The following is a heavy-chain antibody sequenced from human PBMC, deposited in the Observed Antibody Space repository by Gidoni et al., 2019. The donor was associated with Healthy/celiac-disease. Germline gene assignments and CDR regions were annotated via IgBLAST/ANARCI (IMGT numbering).Heavy chain of an antibody. CDR1: GFTFSSYS. Sequence: EVQLVESGGGLVQPGGSLRLSCSASGFTFSSYSMNWVRQAPGKGLEWVSYISSSSSTIYYADSVKGRFTISRDNAKNSLYLQMNSLRAEDTAVYYCARTHVDIVATIREDAFDIWGQGTMVTVSS. CDR3: ARTHVDIVATIREDAFDI. V-gene: IGHV3-48*01. D-gene: IGHD5-12*01. J-gene: IGHJ3*02. CDR2: ISSSSSTI.